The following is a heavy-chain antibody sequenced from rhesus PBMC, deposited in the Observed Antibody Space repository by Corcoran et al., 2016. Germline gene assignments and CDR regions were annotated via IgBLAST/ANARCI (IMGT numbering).Heavy chain of an antibody. CDR1: GGSISSHH. Sequence: QLQLQESGPGLVKSSETLSLTCAVSGGSISSHHWIWIRQPPGKGLEWIGRIFGCRGTTEYNPSIKSRGTVSTDTSKNQFALKVSSVTAADTAVYYCARGCAGSGCPLVSIDYWGQGVLVTVSS. D-gene: IGHD2-21*01. J-gene: IGHJ4*01. V-gene: IGHV4-173*01. CDR2: IFGCRGTT. CDR3: ARGCAGSGCPLVSIDY.